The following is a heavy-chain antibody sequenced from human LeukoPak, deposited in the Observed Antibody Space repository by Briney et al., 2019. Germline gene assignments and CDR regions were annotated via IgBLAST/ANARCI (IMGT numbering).Heavy chain of an antibody. V-gene: IGHV3-21*05. CDR3: ARDLITIFGVVTKNYYYYYGMDV. CDR1: GFTFSSYE. D-gene: IGHD3-3*01. Sequence: PGGSLRLSCAAPGFTFSSYEMNWVRQAPGKGLEWVSYISSSSSYIYYADSVKGRFTISRDNAKNSLYLQMNSLRAEDTAVYYCARDLITIFGVVTKNYYYYYGMDVWGQGTTVTVSS. CDR2: ISSSSSYI. J-gene: IGHJ6*02.